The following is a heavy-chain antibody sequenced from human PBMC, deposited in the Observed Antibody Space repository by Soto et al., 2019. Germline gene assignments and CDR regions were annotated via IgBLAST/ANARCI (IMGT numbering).Heavy chain of an antibody. D-gene: IGHD6-19*01. J-gene: IGHJ4*01. CDR3: AKEVAVAGDLDY. CDR1: GFTFSSYG. Sequence: SLRLSWVASGFTFSSYGIHWVRQAPGKGLEWVGVISSDGKTKYYADSVKGRFTISRDNSKNTLYLQMDSLRPEDTAVYYCAKEVAVAGDLDYWGQGTLVTVSS. CDR2: ISSDGKTK. V-gene: IGHV3-30*18.